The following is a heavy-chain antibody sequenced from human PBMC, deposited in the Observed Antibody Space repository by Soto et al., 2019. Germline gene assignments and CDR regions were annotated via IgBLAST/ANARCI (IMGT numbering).Heavy chain of an antibody. CDR3: ARGSYDFWSGYYLYMDV. J-gene: IGHJ6*03. CDR2: IYYSGST. CDR1: GGYISSSGYY. Sequence: PSETLSLTCTVSGGYISSSGYYWGWIRQPPGKGLEWIGSIYYSGSTYYNPSLKSRVTISVDTSKNQFSLKLSSVTAADTAVYYCARGSYDFWSGYYLYMDVWGKGTTVTVSS. V-gene: IGHV4-39*01. D-gene: IGHD3-3*01.